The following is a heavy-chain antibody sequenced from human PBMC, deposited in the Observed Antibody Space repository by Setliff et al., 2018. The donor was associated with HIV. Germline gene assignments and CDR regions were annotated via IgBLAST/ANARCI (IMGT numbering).Heavy chain of an antibody. Sequence: PGGSLRLSCAGSGFTFSDYYMSWIRQAPGKGLEWVSYISDSGTITYNVDPVKGRFTISRDNAKNSLYLQMKSLRVEDTAVYYCARVRYSSGWYMDSWGQGTLVTVSS. CDR3: ARVRYSSGWYMDS. J-gene: IGHJ4*02. D-gene: IGHD6-19*01. V-gene: IGHV3-11*04. CDR1: GFTFSDYY. CDR2: ISDSGTIT.